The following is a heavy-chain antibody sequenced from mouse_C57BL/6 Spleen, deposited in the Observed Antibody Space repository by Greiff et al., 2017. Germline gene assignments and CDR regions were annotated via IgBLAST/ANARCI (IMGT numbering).Heavy chain of an antibody. CDR3: ARQYGNYVGYFDY. Sequence: EVMLVESGGDLVKPGGSLKLSCAASGFTFSSYGMSWVRQTPDKRLEWVATISSGGSYTYYPDSVKGRFTISRDNAKNTLYLQMSSLKSEDTAMYYCARQYGNYVGYFDYWGQGTTLTVSS. J-gene: IGHJ2*01. CDR2: ISSGGSYT. D-gene: IGHD2-1*01. V-gene: IGHV5-6*01. CDR1: GFTFSSYG.